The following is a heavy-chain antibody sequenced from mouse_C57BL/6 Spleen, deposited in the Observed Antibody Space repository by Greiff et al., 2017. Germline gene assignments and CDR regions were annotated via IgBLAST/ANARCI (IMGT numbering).Heavy chain of an antibody. D-gene: IGHD1-1*01. CDR1: GYSITSDY. CDR3: ARGSSYAYWYFDV. Sequence: EVKLMESGPGLAKPSQTLSLTCSVTGYSITSDYWNWIRKFPGNKLEYMGYISYSGSTYYNPSLKSRISITRDTSKNQYYLQLNSVTTEDTATYYCARGSSYAYWYFDVWGTGTTVTVSS. V-gene: IGHV3-8*01. J-gene: IGHJ1*03. CDR2: ISYSGST.